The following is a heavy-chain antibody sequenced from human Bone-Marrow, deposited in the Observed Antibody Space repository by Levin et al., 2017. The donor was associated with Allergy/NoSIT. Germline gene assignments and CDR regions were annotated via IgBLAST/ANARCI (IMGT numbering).Heavy chain of an antibody. J-gene: IGHJ6*03. CDR3: VKMPQTYYDFWSGYGPYYYYYYMDV. V-gene: IGHV3-64D*06. CDR1: GFTFSSYA. CDR2: ISSNGGST. Sequence: GGSLRLSCSASGFTFSSYAMHWVRQAPGKGLEYVSAISSNGGSTYYADSVKGRFTISRDNSKNTLYLQMSSLRAEDTAVYYCVKMPQTYYDFWSGYGPYYYYYYMDVWGKGTTVTVSS. D-gene: IGHD3-3*01.